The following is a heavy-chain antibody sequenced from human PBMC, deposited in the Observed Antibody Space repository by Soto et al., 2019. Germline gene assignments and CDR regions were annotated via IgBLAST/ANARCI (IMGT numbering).Heavy chain of an antibody. CDR1: GGTFSSYA. J-gene: IGHJ3*02. Sequence: SVKVSCKASGGTFSSYAISWVRQAPGQGLEWMGGIIPIFGTANYAQKFQGRVTITADESTSTAYMELSSLRSEDTDVYYCASDLLAHAFDIRGQGTILTVSS. V-gene: IGHV1-69*13. CDR2: IIPIFGTA. CDR3: ASDLLAHAFDI. D-gene: IGHD2-15*01.